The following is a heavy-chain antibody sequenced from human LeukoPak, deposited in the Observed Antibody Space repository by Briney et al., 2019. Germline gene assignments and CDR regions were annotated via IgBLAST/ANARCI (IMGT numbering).Heavy chain of an antibody. CDR2: ISGSGGST. J-gene: IGHJ5*02. V-gene: IGHV3-23*01. D-gene: IGHD4-17*01. CDR3: AKDPYGDYTRAWFDP. Sequence: PGGSLRHSCAASGFTFSTYAMSWVRQAPGKGLEWVSAISGSGGSTYYADSVKGRFTISRDNSKNTLYLQMNSLRAEDTAVYYCAKDPYGDYTRAWFDPWGQGTLVTVSS. CDR1: GFTFSTYA.